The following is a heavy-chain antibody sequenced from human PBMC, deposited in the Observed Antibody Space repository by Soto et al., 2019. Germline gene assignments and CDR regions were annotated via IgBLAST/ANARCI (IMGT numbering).Heavy chain of an antibody. CDR1: GGSVSSGSYY. CDR3: ASGAGNFDY. J-gene: IGHJ4*02. D-gene: IGHD6-19*01. CDR2: IYYSGST. Sequence: QVQLQESGPGLVKPSETLSLTCTVSGGSVSSGSYYWSWIRQPPGKGLEWIGYIYYSGSTNYNPSLKSRVTISVDTSKNQFSLKLSSVTAADTAVYYCASGAGNFDYWGQGTLVTVSS. V-gene: IGHV4-61*01.